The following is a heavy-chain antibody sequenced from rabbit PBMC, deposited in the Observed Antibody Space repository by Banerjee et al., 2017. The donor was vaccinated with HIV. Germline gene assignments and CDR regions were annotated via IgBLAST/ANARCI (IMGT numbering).Heavy chain of an antibody. CDR2: ISGGSSGST. J-gene: IGHJ4*01. Sequence: QEQLEESGGDLVKPEGSLTLTCTASGFSFSNRYVMCWVRQAPGKGLEWIACISGGSSGSTYYASWATGRFTISKPSSTTVTLQTASLPAADTPTYFCAIDLGGVIGWNFNLWGPGTLVPV. V-gene: IGHV1S45*01. D-gene: IGHD7-1*01. CDR3: AIDLGGVIGWNFNL. CDR1: GFSFSNRYV.